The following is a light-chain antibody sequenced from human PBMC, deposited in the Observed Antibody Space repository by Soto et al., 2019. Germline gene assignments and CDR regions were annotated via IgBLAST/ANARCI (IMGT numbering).Light chain of an antibody. CDR2: GAS. J-gene: IGKJ1*01. CDR1: QSVSNN. CDR3: QQYNTWPRT. Sequence: EIVMTHSPATLSVSPGERATLSCRASQSVSNNLAWYQQKPGQAPRLLIFGASTRATTIPPRFTGSRSGTEFTLTISSLQSEDFAVYYCQQYNTWPRTFGQGTRVESK. V-gene: IGKV3-15*01.